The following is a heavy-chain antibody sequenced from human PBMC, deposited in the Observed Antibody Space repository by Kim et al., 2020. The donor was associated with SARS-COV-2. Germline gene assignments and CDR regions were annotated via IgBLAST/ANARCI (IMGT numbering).Heavy chain of an antibody. Sequence: SETLSLTCTVSGGSISSSSYYWGWIRQPPGKGLEWIGSIYYSGSTYYNPSLKSRVTISVDTSKNQFSLKLSSVTAADTAVYYCARPPIAAAGTGSAFDIWGQGTMVTVSS. J-gene: IGHJ3*02. V-gene: IGHV4-39*01. CDR3: ARPPIAAAGTGSAFDI. CDR2: IYYSGST. D-gene: IGHD6-13*01. CDR1: GGSISSSSYY.